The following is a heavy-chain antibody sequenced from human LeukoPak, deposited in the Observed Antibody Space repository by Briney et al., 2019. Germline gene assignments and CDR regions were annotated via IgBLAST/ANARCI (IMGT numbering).Heavy chain of an antibody. J-gene: IGHJ4*02. CDR1: GGSFSGYY. Sequence: SETLSLTCAVYGGSFSGYYWSWIRQPPGKGLEWIGEINHSGSTNYNPSLKSRVTISVDTSKNQFSLKLSSVTAADTAVYYCARGEPDYFDYWGQGTLVTVS. D-gene: IGHD1-14*01. CDR3: ARGEPDYFDY. CDR2: INHSGST. V-gene: IGHV4-34*01.